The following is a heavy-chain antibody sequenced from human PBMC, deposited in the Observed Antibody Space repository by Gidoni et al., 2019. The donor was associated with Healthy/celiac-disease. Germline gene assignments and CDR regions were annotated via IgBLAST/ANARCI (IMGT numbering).Heavy chain of an antibody. V-gene: IGHV3-48*03. Sequence: EVQLVESGGGLVQPGGSVRLSCAASGFPFSSYEMNWVRQAPGKGLEWVSYISSSGSTIYYADSVKGRFTISRDNAKNSLYLQMNSLRAEDTAVYYCASPMVRGDDWGQGTLVTVSS. CDR3: ASPMVRGDD. J-gene: IGHJ4*02. D-gene: IGHD3-10*01. CDR1: GFPFSSYE. CDR2: ISSSGSTI.